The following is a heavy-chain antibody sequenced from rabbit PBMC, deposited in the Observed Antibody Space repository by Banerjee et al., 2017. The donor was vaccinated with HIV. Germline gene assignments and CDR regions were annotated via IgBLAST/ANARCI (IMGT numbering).Heavy chain of an antibody. D-gene: IGHD1-1*01. CDR3: ARDSSGEPDFVL. CDR1: GFSFSNGYV. Sequence: QEQLEESGGDLVKPEGSLTLTCTASGFSFSNGYVMCWVRQAPGKGLEWIACINTISGDTVYATWAKGRFTISKASWTTVTLQMTSLTAADTATYFCARDSSGEPDFVLWGPGTLVTVS. J-gene: IGHJ4*01. CDR2: INTISGDT. V-gene: IGHV1S45*01.